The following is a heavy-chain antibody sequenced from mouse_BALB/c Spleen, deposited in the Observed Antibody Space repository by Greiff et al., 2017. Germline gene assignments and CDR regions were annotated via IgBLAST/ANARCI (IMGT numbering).Heavy chain of an antibody. V-gene: IGHV1S135*01. CDR2: IDPYNGGT. CDR3: ARRGYDYEGFAY. CDR1: GYAFTSYN. D-gene: IGHD2-4*01. J-gene: IGHJ3*01. Sequence: EVKLVESGPELVKPGASVKVSCKASGYAFTSYNMYWVKQSHGKSLEWIGYIDPYNGGTSYNQKFKGKATLTVDKSSSTAYMHLNSLTSEDSAVYYCARRGYDYEGFAYWGQGTLVTVSA.